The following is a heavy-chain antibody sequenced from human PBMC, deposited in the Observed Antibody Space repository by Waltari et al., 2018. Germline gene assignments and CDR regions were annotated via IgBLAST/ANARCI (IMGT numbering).Heavy chain of an antibody. J-gene: IGHJ4*02. D-gene: IGHD6-13*01. CDR2: RSGPALTT. CDR1: GFTFVTSA. Sequence: EVQLLESGGGLVQPGGSLRLSCAASGFTFVTSAMTWVRQAPGKVLVWCSSRSGPALTTFYADSVKCRLSISRDNSKKTLYLQINGLTADDTAVYYCAKVAGIAAAEFHFDFWGRGTLVTVSS. V-gene: IGHV3-23*01. CDR3: AKVAGIAAAEFHFDF.